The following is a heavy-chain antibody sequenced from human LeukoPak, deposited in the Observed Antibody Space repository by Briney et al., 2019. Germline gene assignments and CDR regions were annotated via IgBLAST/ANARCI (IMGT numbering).Heavy chain of an antibody. Sequence: GGSLRLSCAASGFTFSSYWMHWVRQAPGKGLVWVSRIKTDGSSISYADSVKGRFTISRDNAKNTLYPQMNSLRAEDTALYYCARDLDGSGSYMWWWGQGTLVTVSS. CDR3: ARDLDGSGSYMWW. D-gene: IGHD3-10*01. V-gene: IGHV3-74*01. CDR2: IKTDGSSI. CDR1: GFTFSSYW. J-gene: IGHJ4*02.